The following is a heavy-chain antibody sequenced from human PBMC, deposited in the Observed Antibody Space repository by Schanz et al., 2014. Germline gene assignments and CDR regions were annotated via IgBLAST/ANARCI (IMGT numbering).Heavy chain of an antibody. CDR2: ISGDHRNT. Sequence: EVKLLESGGGLVQPGGSLRLSCAASGFTFSTHAMSWVRQAPGKGLEWVSSISGDHRNTFYADSVKGRFTISRDNSKNTLYLEMNSLRAEDTALYYCARDRRNADRDYWGQGTLVTVSS. V-gene: IGHV3-23*01. J-gene: IGHJ4*02. D-gene: IGHD1-1*01. CDR1: GFTFSTHA. CDR3: ARDRRNADRDY.